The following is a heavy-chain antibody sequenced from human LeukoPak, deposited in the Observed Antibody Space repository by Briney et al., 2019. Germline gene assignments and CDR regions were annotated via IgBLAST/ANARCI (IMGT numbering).Heavy chain of an antibody. D-gene: IGHD6-19*01. CDR3: AKDSLYGSAWDFDS. J-gene: IGHJ4*02. CDR1: GFTFSSYA. CDR2: ISSGGVTT. Sequence: GGSLRLSCAASGFTFSSYAMTWVRQAPGKGLEWVSIISSGGVTTYYADSVKGRFTISRDNSKNTLSLQMNSLRAEDTAIYYCAKDSLYGSAWDFDSWGQGTLVTVSS. V-gene: IGHV3-23*01.